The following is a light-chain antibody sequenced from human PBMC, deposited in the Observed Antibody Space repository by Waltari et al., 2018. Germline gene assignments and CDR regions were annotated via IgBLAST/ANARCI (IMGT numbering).Light chain of an antibody. CDR1: TTDVGAYNF. J-gene: IGLJ3*02. Sequence: QSALTQPASVSGSPGQSITLSCTGTTTDVGAYNFVSWYHQHPGEVPKLLIYEVNNRPSGVSDRFSGSRSGNTASLTISGLLAEDEADYYCCSHSSSSTLVLFGGGTKVTVL. V-gene: IGLV2-14*01. CDR3: CSHSSSSTLVL. CDR2: EVN.